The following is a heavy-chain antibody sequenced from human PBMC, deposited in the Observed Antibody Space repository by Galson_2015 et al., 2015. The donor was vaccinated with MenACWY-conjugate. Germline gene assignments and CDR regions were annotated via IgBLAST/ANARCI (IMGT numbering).Heavy chain of an antibody. J-gene: IGHJ4*02. V-gene: IGHV3-7*03. CDR1: GFSISTYW. Sequence: SLRLSCAASGFSISTYWMTWVRQALGKGLEWVANIKEDGSEKYYVDPVKGRFTISRDNAKNSLYLQMNSLRGEDTAVYYCASWVGRDYWGQGTLVTVSS. D-gene: IGHD1-14*01. CDR2: IKEDGSEK. CDR3: ASWVGRDY.